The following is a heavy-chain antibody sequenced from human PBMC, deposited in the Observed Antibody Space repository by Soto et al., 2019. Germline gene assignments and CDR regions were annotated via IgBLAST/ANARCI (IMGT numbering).Heavy chain of an antibody. CDR3: AGCLPSNVARGWGYYHSYTDV. V-gene: IGHV4-59*08. D-gene: IGHD2-8*01. Sequence: QVQLQESGPGLVKPSETLSLTCTVSGGSISSYYWSWIRQPPGKGLEWIGYIYYSGSTNYNPSLKRRLPIPVDPPENPFSLRLGSVTAADAAVYYCAGCLPSNVARGWGYYHSYTDVWGKGTTVTAPS. CDR2: IYYSGST. CDR1: GGSISSYY. J-gene: IGHJ6*03.